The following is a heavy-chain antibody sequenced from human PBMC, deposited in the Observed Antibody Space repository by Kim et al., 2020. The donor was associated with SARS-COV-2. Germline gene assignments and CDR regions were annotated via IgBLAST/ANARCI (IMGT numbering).Heavy chain of an antibody. D-gene: IGHD3-10*01. CDR3: ARDRLRFGETIIRSYWFDP. Sequence: SVKVSCKASGGTFSSYAISWVRQAPGQGLEWMGGIIPIFGTANYAQKFQGRVTITADESTSTAYMELSSLRSEDTAVYYCARDRLRFGETIIRSYWFDPWGQGTLVTVSS. CDR1: GGTFSSYA. V-gene: IGHV1-69*13. CDR2: IIPIFGTA. J-gene: IGHJ5*02.